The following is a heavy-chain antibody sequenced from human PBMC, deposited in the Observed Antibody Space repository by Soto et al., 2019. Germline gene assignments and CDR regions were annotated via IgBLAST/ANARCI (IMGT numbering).Heavy chain of an antibody. J-gene: IGHJ4*02. V-gene: IGHV1-3*05. CDR1: GYTFTSYA. Sequence: QVQLVQSGAEEKKPGASVKVSCKASGYTFTSYAMHWVRQAPGQRLEWMGWINAGNGNTKYSQKFQGRVTITRDTSASTAYKALSSLRSEDTAVYYCARGITLPTPLDYWGQGTLGTVSS. D-gene: IGHD1-20*01. CDR2: INAGNGNT. CDR3: ARGITLPTPLDY.